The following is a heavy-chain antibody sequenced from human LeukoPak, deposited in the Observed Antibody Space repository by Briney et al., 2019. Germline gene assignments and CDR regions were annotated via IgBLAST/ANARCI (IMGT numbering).Heavy chain of an antibody. D-gene: IGHD2-15*01. CDR1: GFTVSNNY. Sequence: PGGSLRLSCAASGFTVSNNYMIWVRQAPGKGLEWVSVIYGGGSTYYADSVKGRFTISRDSSKNTLFLQMNSLRAEDTAVYYCAKYCSGGNCYSGLYWGQGTLVTVSS. V-gene: IGHV3-53*01. CDR2: IYGGGST. J-gene: IGHJ4*02. CDR3: AKYCSGGNCYSGLY.